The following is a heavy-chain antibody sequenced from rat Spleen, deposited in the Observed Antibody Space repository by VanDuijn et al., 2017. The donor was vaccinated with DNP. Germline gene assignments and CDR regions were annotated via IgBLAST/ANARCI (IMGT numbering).Heavy chain of an antibody. CDR2: SSPSGGST. CDR1: GFTFSNYG. D-gene: IGHD1-2*01. Sequence: EVQLVESGGGLVQPGRSLKLSCAASGFTFSNYGMHWIRQAPTKGLEWVASSSPSGGSTYYRDSEKGRFTISRDNAKSTLYLQMDSLRSEDTATYYCATQIAAIWSFDYWGQGVMVTVSS. J-gene: IGHJ2*01. CDR3: ATQIAAIWSFDY. V-gene: IGHV5-19*01.